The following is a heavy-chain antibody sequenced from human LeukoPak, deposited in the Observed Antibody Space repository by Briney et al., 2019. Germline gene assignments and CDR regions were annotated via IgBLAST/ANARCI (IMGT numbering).Heavy chain of an antibody. Sequence: GGSLRLSCAASGFTFSSYWMHWVRQAPGKGLVWVSRINSDGSSTRYADSVKGRFTISRDNAKNTLYQQMNSLRAEDTAVYYCARDLPSYGAFDIWGQGTMVTVSS. J-gene: IGHJ3*02. D-gene: IGHD3-10*01. CDR2: INSDGSST. CDR3: ARDLPSYGAFDI. V-gene: IGHV3-74*01. CDR1: GFTFSSYW.